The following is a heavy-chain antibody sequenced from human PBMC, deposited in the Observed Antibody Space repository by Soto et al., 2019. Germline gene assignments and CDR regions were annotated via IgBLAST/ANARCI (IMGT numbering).Heavy chain of an antibody. CDR3: AKRYSLSSGNYYGMDV. J-gene: IGHJ6*02. CDR1: GFSFSNYG. V-gene: IGHV3-23*01. Sequence: GGSLRLSCAASGFSFSNYGMRWVRQAPGKGLEWVSAISGTGATTYYADSVRGRFTISRDNSKNTVFLHMNSLRAEDTAIYYCAKRYSLSSGNYYGMDVWGQGTTVTVSS. D-gene: IGHD1-26*01. CDR2: ISGTGATT.